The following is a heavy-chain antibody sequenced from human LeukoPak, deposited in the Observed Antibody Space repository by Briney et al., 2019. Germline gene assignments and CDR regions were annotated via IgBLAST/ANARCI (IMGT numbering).Heavy chain of an antibody. CDR1: GGTFSSYA. J-gene: IGHJ4*02. CDR2: IIPIFGTA. V-gene: IGHV1-69*13. D-gene: IGHD3-9*01. Sequence: SVKVSCKASGGTFSSYAISWVRQAPGQGLEWMGGIIPIFGTANYAQKFQGRVTITADESTSTAYMELRSLRSDDTAVYYCARVDFDWLFQGDYWGQGTLVTVSS. CDR3: ARVDFDWLFQGDY.